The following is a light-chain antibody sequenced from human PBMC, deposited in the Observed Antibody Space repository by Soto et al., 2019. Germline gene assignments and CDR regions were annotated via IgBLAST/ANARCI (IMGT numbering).Light chain of an antibody. CDR3: QQTYPTPRT. CDR1: QSISSY. Sequence: DIQMTQSPSSLSASVGDRVTITCRASQSISSYLNWYQQKLGKAPKLLIYAASNLQSGVPSRFSGSGSMTDFTLTISSLQPEDFATYYRQQTYPTPRTFGHGTKVEIK. CDR2: AAS. J-gene: IGKJ1*01. V-gene: IGKV1-39*01.